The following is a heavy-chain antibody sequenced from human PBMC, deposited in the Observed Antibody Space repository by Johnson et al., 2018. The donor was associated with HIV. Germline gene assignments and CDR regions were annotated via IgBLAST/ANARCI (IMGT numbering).Heavy chain of an antibody. J-gene: IGHJ3*02. CDR3: AKDNIVVVSRDAFDI. Sequence: QVQLVESGGGVVQPGGSLRLSCAASGFTFSSYGMHWVRQAPGKGLEWVAFIRYDGSNKYYADSVKGRFTISRDNSKHTLYLQMNSLRAEDTAVYYCAKDNIVVVSRDAFDIWGQGTMVTVSS. CDR2: IRYDGSNK. D-gene: IGHD2-15*01. CDR1: GFTFSSYG. V-gene: IGHV3-30*02.